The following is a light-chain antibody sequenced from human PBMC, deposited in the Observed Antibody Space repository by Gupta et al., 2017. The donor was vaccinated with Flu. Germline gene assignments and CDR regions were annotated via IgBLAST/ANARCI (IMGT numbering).Light chain of an antibody. V-gene: IGLV2-14*03. CDR3: SSSSNSRTLFL. CDR2: EVS. CDR1: SIDVGGDNG. Sequence: QPDLPLPASVSGSPDPSPTISCTGTSIDVGGDNGVYWYQQPPGTAPNLIIYEVSNRPSGVSDRFSGSKSDNTASLTSAGLQAEEEADYYCSSSSNSRTLFLFGTGTKFTVL. J-gene: IGLJ1*01.